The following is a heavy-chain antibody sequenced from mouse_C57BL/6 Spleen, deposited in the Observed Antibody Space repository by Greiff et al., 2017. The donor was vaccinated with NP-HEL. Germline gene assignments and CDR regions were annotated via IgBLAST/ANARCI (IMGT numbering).Heavy chain of an antibody. CDR1: GYSITSGYY. CDR3: AREEGKLYYGNSFDV. V-gene: IGHV3-6*01. D-gene: IGHD2-1*01. J-gene: IGHJ1*03. Sequence: EVKLMESGPGLVKPSQSLSLTCSVTGYSITSGYYWNWIRQFPGNKLEWMGYISYDGSNNYNPSLKNRISITRDTSKNQFFLKLNSVTTEDTATYYCAREEGKLYYGNSFDVWGTGTTVTVSS. CDR2: ISYDGSN.